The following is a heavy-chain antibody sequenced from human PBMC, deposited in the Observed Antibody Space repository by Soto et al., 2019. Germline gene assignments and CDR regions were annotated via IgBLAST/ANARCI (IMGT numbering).Heavy chain of an antibody. Sequence: QITLKESGPTRVRPTQTLALTCTFSGFSLTTSGVGVCWIRKTPGKALEWLAVIYWDDDKRYSPSLKSRLTITKDTSKNQVVLTMADMDPVDTATYFCAHRGSLYGNWDHGYFDYWGQGTLVTVSS. V-gene: IGHV2-5*02. CDR1: GFSLTTSGVG. J-gene: IGHJ4*02. CDR3: AHRGSLYGNWDHGYFDY. D-gene: IGHD7-27*01. CDR2: IYWDDDK.